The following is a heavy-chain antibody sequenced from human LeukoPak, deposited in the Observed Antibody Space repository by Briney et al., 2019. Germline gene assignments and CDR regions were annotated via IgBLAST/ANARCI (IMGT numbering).Heavy chain of an antibody. CDR2: ISALTGDT. J-gene: IGHJ5*02. CDR1: GYTFNDFG. CDR3: AREATGRAFDP. V-gene: IGHV1-18*01. Sequence: ASVKVSCKASGYTFNDFGVTWVRQARGKGLEWMGWISALTGDTNYAQEFQGRLTMTTDTSTDTAYMEMRSLRSDDTAVYYCAREATGRAFDPWGQGTLVVVSS. D-gene: IGHD1-14*01.